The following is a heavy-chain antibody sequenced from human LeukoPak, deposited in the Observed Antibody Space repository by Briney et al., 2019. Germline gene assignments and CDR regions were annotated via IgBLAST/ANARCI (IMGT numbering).Heavy chain of an antibody. Sequence: GGSLRLSCAASGFTFSNNWMSWVRQAPGKGLEWVALIWHDGSHKFYSNSVRGQFTISRDNSKNTVSLQMNNLRPEDTAVYYCAREIFGSGSYPGFWGQGTLVTVSS. CDR2: IWHDGSHK. CDR1: GFTFSNNW. V-gene: IGHV3-33*08. D-gene: IGHD3-10*01. CDR3: AREIFGSGSYPGF. J-gene: IGHJ4*02.